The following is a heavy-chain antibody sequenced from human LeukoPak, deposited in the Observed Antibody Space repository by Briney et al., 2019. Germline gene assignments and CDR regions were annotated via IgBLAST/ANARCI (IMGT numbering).Heavy chain of an antibody. Sequence: SETLSLTCSVSDDSITMYYWTWIRQPPGQGLEWIGYVDHTGSTNFNPSLTVRVSISRDTTKALFSLRLRPVTAADTAVYFCARGRVSSSTWYSTYYYYCYMDVWGKGTTVTVSS. D-gene: IGHD1-1*01. J-gene: IGHJ6*03. V-gene: IGHV4-59*01. CDR2: VDHTGST. CDR3: ARGRVSSSTWYSTYYYYCYMDV. CDR1: DDSITMYY.